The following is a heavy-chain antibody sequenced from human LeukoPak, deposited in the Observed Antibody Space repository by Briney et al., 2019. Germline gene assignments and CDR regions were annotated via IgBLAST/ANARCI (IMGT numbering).Heavy chain of an antibody. V-gene: IGHV1-8*01. Sequence: ASVKVSCKASGYTFTSYDINWVRQATGQGLEWMGWMNPNSGNTGYAQKFQGRVTMTRDTSISTAYMELSRLRSDDTAVYYCARDRYYDSSGYLDYWGQGTLVTVSS. J-gene: IGHJ4*02. CDR3: ARDRYYDSSGYLDY. CDR2: MNPNSGNT. CDR1: GYTFTSYD. D-gene: IGHD3-22*01.